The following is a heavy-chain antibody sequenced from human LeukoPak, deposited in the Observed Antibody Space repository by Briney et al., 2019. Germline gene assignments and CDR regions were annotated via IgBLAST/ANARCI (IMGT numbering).Heavy chain of an antibody. Sequence: PGGSLRLSCAASGLTFTTYAMSWVRQAPGKGLEWVSGISGSGGSTYYADSVKGRFTISRDYSKNTLYLQMNSLRAEDTAVYYCAKDAGVDIVVAPAHGMDVWGQGTTVTVSS. CDR1: GLTFTTYA. CDR2: ISGSGGST. V-gene: IGHV3-23*01. CDR3: AKDAGVDIVVAPAHGMDV. D-gene: IGHD2-2*01. J-gene: IGHJ6*02.